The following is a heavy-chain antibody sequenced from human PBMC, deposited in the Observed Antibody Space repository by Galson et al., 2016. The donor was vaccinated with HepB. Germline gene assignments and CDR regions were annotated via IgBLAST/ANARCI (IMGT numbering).Heavy chain of an antibody. CDR2: IRTTGFFT. V-gene: IGHV3-11*06. CDR1: GFTFSDHY. D-gene: IGHD3-3*01. J-gene: IGHJ4*02. CDR3: TRDPRLGDY. Sequence: LRLSCAGSGFTFSDHYMTWIRQAPGKGLEVLAYIRTTGFFTNYADSVKGRFTISRDNAKNSVYLQMNSLRPEDTAVYYCTRDPRLGDYWGQGTLVTVSS.